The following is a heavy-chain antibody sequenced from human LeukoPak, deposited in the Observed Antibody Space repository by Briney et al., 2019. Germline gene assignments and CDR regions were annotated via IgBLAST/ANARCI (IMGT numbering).Heavy chain of an antibody. CDR3: ASVPRIAAAPYYFDY. Sequence: PGGSLRLSCAASGFTFSSYWMSWIRQAPGKGLEWVANIKQDGSEKYYVDSVKGRFTISRDNAKNSLYLQMNSLRAEDTAVYYCASVPRIAAAPYYFDYWGQGTLVTVSS. CDR2: IKQDGSEK. D-gene: IGHD6-13*01. CDR1: GFTFSSYW. V-gene: IGHV3-7*01. J-gene: IGHJ4*02.